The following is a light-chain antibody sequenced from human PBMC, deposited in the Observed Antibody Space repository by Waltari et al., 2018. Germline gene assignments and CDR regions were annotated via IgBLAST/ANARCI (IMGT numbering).Light chain of an antibody. V-gene: IGLV3-10*01. CDR3: YSTDSDDHGL. J-gene: IGLJ7*01. CDR2: DDS. Sequence: SSELTQPPSVSVSPGQTARITCSGDGLQKKYAYWFQQKPGQSPVLIIYDDSKRPSGIPERLSGSSSGTVATLTITGAQVEDEGDYYCYSTDSDDHGLFGGGTRLTV. CDR1: GLQKKY.